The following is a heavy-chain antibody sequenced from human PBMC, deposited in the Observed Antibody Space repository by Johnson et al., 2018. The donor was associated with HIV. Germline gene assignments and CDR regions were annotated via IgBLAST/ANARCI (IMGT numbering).Heavy chain of an antibody. V-gene: IGHV3-33*01. CDR2: IWYDGSNK. Sequence: QEQLVESGGGVVQPGRSLRLSCAASGFTFSSYGMHWVRQAPGKGLEWVAVIWYDGSNKYYADSVKGRFTISRDNSKNTLYLQMTSLKTEDTAVYYCTTYLEPLNSGSYRFGAFDIWGQGTMVTVSS. J-gene: IGHJ3*02. D-gene: IGHD1-26*01. CDR3: TTYLEPLNSGSYRFGAFDI. CDR1: GFTFSSYG.